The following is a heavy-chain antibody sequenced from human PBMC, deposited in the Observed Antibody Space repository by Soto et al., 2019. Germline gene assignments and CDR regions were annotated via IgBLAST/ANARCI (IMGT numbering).Heavy chain of an antibody. J-gene: IGHJ4*03. Sequence: PSETLSLTCTVSGGSISSGGYYWSWIRQHPGKGLEWIGYIYYSGSTYYNPSLKSRVTISVDTSKNQFSLKLSSVTAADTAVYYCARYGSGSYYSYFDYWGQGTTVTVSS. D-gene: IGHD3-10*01. V-gene: IGHV4-31*03. CDR1: GGSISSGGYY. CDR3: ARYGSGSYYSYFDY. CDR2: IYYSGST.